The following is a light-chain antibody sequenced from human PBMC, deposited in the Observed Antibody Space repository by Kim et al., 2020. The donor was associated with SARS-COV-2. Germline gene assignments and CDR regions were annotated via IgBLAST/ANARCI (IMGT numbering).Light chain of an antibody. CDR2: EVS. V-gene: IGLV2-14*03. Sequence: SITISFTATRSDVGGYNYVSWDQQHPGKAPKLMICEVSNRPSGVSDRFSGSKSGNTASLTISGLQAEDEADYHCSSYTTGTTLVFGTGTKVTVL. CDR1: RSDVGGYNY. CDR3: SSYTTGTTLV. J-gene: IGLJ1*01.